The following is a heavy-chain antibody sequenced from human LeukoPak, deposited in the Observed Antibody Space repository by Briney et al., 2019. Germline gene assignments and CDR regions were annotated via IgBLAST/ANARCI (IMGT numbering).Heavy chain of an antibody. Sequence: ASVKLSCKASGYTFTSYGISWVRHAPGQGLEWMGWISDYNGNTNYAQKLQGRVTMTTDTSTRTAYMELRSLRSDDTAVYYCARLTRYCSSTSCRNWFDHWGQGTLVTVSS. CDR3: ARLTRYCSSTSCRNWFDH. V-gene: IGHV1-18*01. D-gene: IGHD2-2*01. CDR2: ISDYNGNT. J-gene: IGHJ5*02. CDR1: GYTFTSYG.